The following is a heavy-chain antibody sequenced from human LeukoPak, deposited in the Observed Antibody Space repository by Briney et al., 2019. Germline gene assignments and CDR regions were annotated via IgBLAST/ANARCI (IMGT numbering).Heavy chain of an antibody. Sequence: GGSLRLSCAASGFIFSRYWMSWVRQAPGKGLEWVANIRQDGSEKYYVDSVKGRFTVSRDNAKNSLYLRMNSLRGEDTALYYCARDIDRYYADCWGQGTLVIVSS. J-gene: IGHJ4*02. CDR3: ARDIDRYYADC. CDR1: GFIFSRYW. V-gene: IGHV3-7*01. CDR2: IRQDGSEK. D-gene: IGHD2-21*01.